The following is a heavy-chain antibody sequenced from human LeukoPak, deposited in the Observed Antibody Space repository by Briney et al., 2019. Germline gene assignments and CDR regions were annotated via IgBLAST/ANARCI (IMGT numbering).Heavy chain of an antibody. V-gene: IGHV3-48*02. J-gene: IGHJ6*02. Sequence: GGSLRLSCSASGFTFSSYYMTWDRQAPGKGLEWVSHISGTSDTTYYADSVKGRFSISRDNAKNSLYLQMNSLRDDDTAVYYCARNYYYTMDVWGQGTTVTVSS. CDR3: ARNYYYTMDV. CDR1: GFTFSSYY. CDR2: ISGTSDTT.